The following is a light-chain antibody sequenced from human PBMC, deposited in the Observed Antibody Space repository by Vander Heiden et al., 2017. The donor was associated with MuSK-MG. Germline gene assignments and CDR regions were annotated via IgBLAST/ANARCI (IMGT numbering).Light chain of an antibody. J-gene: IGKJ1*01. CDR1: QSVRSY. V-gene: IGKV3-11*01. CDR2: GAS. CDR3: QQRSNWPWT. Sequence: EIVLRQSPGTLSLSPGERATLSCRASQSVRSYLVWHQQKPGQAPRLLIYGASNRATGIPARFSGSGSETDFTLTISSLEPEDFAVYYCQQRSNWPWTFGQGTKVEIK.